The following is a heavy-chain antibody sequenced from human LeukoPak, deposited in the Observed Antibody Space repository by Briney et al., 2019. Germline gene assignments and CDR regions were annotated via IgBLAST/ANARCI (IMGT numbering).Heavy chain of an antibody. Sequence: SETLSLTCTVSGYSISSGYYWGWIRQPPGKGLEWIGSIYHSGSTYYNPSLKSRVTISVDTSKNQFSLKLSSVTAADTAVYYCASLVIRFKNVRSYYFDYWGQGTLVTVSS. CDR1: GYSISSGYY. J-gene: IGHJ4*02. CDR2: IYHSGST. V-gene: IGHV4-38-2*02. CDR3: ASLVIRFKNVRSYYFDY. D-gene: IGHD2/OR15-2a*01.